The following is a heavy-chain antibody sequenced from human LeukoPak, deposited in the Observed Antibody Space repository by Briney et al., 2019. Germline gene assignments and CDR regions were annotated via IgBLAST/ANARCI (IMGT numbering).Heavy chain of an antibody. CDR3: ARGRYYGSGSYLGYMDV. Sequence: GGSLRLSCAASGFTFSTYAMSWVRQAPGKGLEWVSAIGGSGADTYYADSVKGRFTISRDNSKNTLYLQMNSLRAEDTAVYYCARGRYYGSGSYLGYMDVWGKGTTVTVSS. V-gene: IGHV3-23*01. CDR1: GFTFSTYA. D-gene: IGHD3-10*01. CDR2: IGGSGADT. J-gene: IGHJ6*03.